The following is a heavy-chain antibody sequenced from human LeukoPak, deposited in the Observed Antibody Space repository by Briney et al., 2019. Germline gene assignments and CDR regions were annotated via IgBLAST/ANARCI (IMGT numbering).Heavy chain of an antibody. V-gene: IGHV3-23*01. J-gene: IGHJ4*02. CDR3: AKDRVGAILYFDY. D-gene: IGHD1-26*01. CDR2: ITGSGGTT. CDR1: GFTFSNYG. Sequence: GGSLRLSCAASGFTFSNYGMSWVRQAPGKGLEWVSAITGSGGTTYYADSMKGRFTISRDNSKNTLYLQMNSLRAEDTAVYYCAKDRVGAILYFDYWGLGTLATVSS.